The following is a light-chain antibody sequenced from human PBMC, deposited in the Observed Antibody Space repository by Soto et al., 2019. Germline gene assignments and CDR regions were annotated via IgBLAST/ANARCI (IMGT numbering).Light chain of an antibody. Sequence: EIVMTQSPATLSVSPGERATLSCRASQSVSSNLAWYQQKPGQAPRLLIYGASTRATGIPARFSGSGSGTELTLTISSLQSEDFAVYYCHEYNNWPPLDTFGQGTKLKFK. CDR3: HEYNNWPPLDT. J-gene: IGKJ2*01. V-gene: IGKV3-15*01. CDR1: QSVSSN. CDR2: GAS.